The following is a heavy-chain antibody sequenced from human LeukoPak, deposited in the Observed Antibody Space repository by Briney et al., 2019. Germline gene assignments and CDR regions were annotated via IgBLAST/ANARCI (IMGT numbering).Heavy chain of an antibody. CDR1: GYIFTSYG. Sequence: ASVKVSCKASGYIFTSYGISWVRQAPGQGLEWMGWISGYNGNTNYAQTLQGRVTMTTDTSTSTAYMELRSLRSDDTAVYYCAQIPYGSEKIGEYFQHWGQGTLVTVSS. D-gene: IGHD3-10*01. CDR2: ISGYNGNT. CDR3: AQIPYGSEKIGEYFQH. V-gene: IGHV1-18*01. J-gene: IGHJ1*01.